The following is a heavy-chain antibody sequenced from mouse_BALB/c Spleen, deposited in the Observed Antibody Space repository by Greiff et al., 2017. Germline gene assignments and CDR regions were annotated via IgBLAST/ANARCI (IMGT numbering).Heavy chain of an antibody. D-gene: IGHD4-1*01. J-gene: IGHJ4*01. V-gene: IGHV5-9-4*01. CDR3: ARVTGESMDY. Sequence: EVQVVESGGGLVKPGGSLKLSCAASGFTFSSYAMSWVRQSPEKRLEWVAEISSGGSYTYYPDTVTGRFTIARDNAKNTLYLEMSSLRSEDTAMYYCARVTGESMDYWGQGTSVTVSS. CDR2: ISSGGSYT. CDR1: GFTFSSYA.